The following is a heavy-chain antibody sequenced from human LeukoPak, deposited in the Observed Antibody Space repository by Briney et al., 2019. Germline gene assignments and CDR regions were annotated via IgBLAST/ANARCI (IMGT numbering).Heavy chain of an antibody. V-gene: IGHV3-20*04. J-gene: IGHJ4*02. CDR1: GFTFDDYG. Sequence: GGSLRLSCAASGFTFDDYGMSWVRQAPGKGLEWVSGINWNGGSTGYADSVKGRFTISRDNAKNSLYLQMNSLRAEDTALYYCARGTVTTLLTDFDYWGQGTLVTVSS. D-gene: IGHD4-17*01. CDR2: INWNGGST. CDR3: ARGTVTTLLTDFDY.